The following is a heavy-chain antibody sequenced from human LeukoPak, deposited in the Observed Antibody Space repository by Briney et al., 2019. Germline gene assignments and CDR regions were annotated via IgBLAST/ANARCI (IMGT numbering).Heavy chain of an antibody. Sequence: ASVKVSCKASGYTFTSYAMNWVRQAPGQGLEWMGWISAYNGNANYAQKLQGRVTMTTDTSTSTAYMELRSLRSDDTAVYYCARGGIVVVPAASLRFDPWGQGTLVTVSS. CDR3: ARGGIVVVPAASLRFDP. V-gene: IGHV1-18*01. D-gene: IGHD2-2*01. CDR1: GYTFTSYA. J-gene: IGHJ5*02. CDR2: ISAYNGNA.